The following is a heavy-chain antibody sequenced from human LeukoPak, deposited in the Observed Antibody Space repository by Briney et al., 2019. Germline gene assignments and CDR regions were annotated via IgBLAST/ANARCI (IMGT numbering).Heavy chain of an antibody. CDR2: MNPNSGNT. CDR3: ATRRSGYSYGPSDY. J-gene: IGHJ4*02. D-gene: IGHD5-18*01. V-gene: IGHV1-8*01. Sequence: ASVKVSSKASGYTFTSYDINWVRPATGQGLEWMGWMNPNSGNTGYAQKFPGRVTMTRNTSISTAYMELSSLRSEDTAVYYCATRRSGYSYGPSDYWGEGTLVTVSS. CDR1: GYTFTSYD.